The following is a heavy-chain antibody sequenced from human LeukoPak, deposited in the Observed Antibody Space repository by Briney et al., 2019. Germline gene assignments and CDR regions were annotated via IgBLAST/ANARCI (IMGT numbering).Heavy chain of an antibody. CDR2: IYYSGST. CDR3: ARISIESNRWELLDY. CDR1: GGSISSGDYY. Sequence: PSETLSLTCTVSGGSISSGDYYWRWIRQPPGKGLEWIGYIYYSGSTYYNPSLKSRVTISVDTSKNQFSLKLSSVTAADTAVYYCARISIESNRWELLDYWGQGTLVTVSS. D-gene: IGHD1-26*01. V-gene: IGHV4-30-4*01. J-gene: IGHJ4*02.